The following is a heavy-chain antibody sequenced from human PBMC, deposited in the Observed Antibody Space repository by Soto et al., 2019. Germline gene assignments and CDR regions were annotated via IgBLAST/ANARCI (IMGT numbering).Heavy chain of an antibody. D-gene: IGHD3-22*01. V-gene: IGHV1-18*04. CDR1: GYTFTSYG. Sequence: QIQLVQSGAEVKKPGTSVKVSCKASGYTFTSYGICWVRQAPGLGLEWMGWINPYSGHPNYAQNFQDRATLTTDTSTNTAYMELKSLRSDDTAVYFCARGQVVNFDNWFDPWGQGTLVTVSS. CDR2: INPYSGHP. J-gene: IGHJ5*02. CDR3: ARGQVVNFDNWFDP.